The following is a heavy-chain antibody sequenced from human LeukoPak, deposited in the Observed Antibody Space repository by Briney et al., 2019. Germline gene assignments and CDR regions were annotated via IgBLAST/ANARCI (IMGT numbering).Heavy chain of an antibody. CDR3: ARTYCGGDCYYSYFDY. J-gene: IGHJ4*02. Sequence: LGEALKISCKGSGYSFTTYWIGWVRQMPGKGLEWMGIIYPGDSDTRYSPSFQGQVTISADKSISTAYLQWSSLKASDTAMYYCARTYCGGDCYYSYFDYWGQGTLVTVSS. CDR1: GYSFTTYW. D-gene: IGHD2-21*02. CDR2: IYPGDSDT. V-gene: IGHV5-51*01.